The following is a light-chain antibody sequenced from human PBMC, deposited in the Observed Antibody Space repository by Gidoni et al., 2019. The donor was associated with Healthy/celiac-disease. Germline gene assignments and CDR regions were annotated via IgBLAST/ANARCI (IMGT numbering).Light chain of an antibody. CDR2: KAS. J-gene: IGKJ1*01. CDR1: QSISSW. CDR3: QQYNSYAT. Sequence: DIQMTQSPSTLSASVGDRVTITCRASQSISSWLAWYQQKPGKASKLLIYKASSLESGVPSRFSGSGSGTEFTLTISSLQPDDFATYYCQQYNSYATFXQXTKVEIK. V-gene: IGKV1-5*03.